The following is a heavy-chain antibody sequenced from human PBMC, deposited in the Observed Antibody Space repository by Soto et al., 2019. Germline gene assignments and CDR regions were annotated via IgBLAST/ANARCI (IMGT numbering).Heavy chain of an antibody. V-gene: IGHV3-23*01. CDR3: VKDWSGNSCPCMDV. J-gene: IGHJ6*01. Sequence: EVQLLESGGDLVQPGGSLTLSCVASGFTFSNFAMSWVRRTPGEGLEWGSSISGSGDRTYYADSVKGRFSISRVNSKNTLYLQMNSLGAEDTATYYCVKDWSGNSCPCMDVWGQGTTVTVSS. CDR1: GFTFSNFA. CDR2: ISGSGDRT. D-gene: IGHD3-3*01.